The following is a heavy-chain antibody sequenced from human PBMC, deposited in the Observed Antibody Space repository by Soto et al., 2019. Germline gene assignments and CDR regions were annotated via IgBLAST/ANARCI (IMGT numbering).Heavy chain of an antibody. CDR3: ARGPCGGDCHPPDF. CDR2: IYHSVNT. V-gene: IGHV4-30-4*01. D-gene: IGHD2-21*02. Sequence: QVQLQESGPGLVKPSQTLSLTCTVSGGSINGGDYYWSWIRQPPGKGLEWIGYIYHSVNTYYNPSLKSRVTISRDTSKNHFSLKLTSVTAADTAVYYCARGPCGGDCHPPDFWGQGTLVTVSS. CDR1: GGSINGGDYY. J-gene: IGHJ4*02.